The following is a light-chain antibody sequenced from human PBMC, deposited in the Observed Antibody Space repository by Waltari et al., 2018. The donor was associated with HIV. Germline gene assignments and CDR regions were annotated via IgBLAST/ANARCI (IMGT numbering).Light chain of an antibody. CDR3: GAWDSSLSVVV. CDR1: SSNIGNNY. CDR2: DNN. V-gene: IGLV1-51*01. J-gene: IGLJ2*01. Sequence: QSVLTQPPSFSAAPGQRVTISCSGSSSNIGNNYVPWYQQLPGTTPKVLIYDNNKRPSGIPDRFSGSKSGTSATLGITGLQTGDEADYYCGAWDSSLSVVVFGGGTKLTVL.